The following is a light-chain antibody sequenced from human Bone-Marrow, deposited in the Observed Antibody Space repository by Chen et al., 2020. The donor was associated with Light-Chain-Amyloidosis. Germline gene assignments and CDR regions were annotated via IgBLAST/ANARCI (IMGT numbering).Light chain of an antibody. J-gene: IGLJ2*01. Sequence: QSVLPQPPSVSGAPGQRVTISGTGSSSNIGAGYDVPWYQQLPGTAPKLLIYGNTNRPSGVPDRFSGSKSGTSASLAITGLQAEDEADYYCQSYDSSLTGSGVFGGGTKLTVL. V-gene: IGLV1-40*01. CDR1: SSNIGAGYD. CDR2: GNT. CDR3: QSYDSSLTGSGV.